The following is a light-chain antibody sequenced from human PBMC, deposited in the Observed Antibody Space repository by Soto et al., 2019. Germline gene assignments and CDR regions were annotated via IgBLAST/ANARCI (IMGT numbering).Light chain of an antibody. CDR2: DVS. CDR1: SSDVGGYKY. CDR3: SSYTTSTPGV. V-gene: IGLV2-14*03. Sequence: QSALTRPASVSGSPGQSITITCTGTSSDVGGYKYVSWYQQHPGKAPKLLIYDVSSRPSGVSNRFSGSKSGNTASLTISGLQAEDEADYYCSSYTTSTPGVFGGGTKVTVL. J-gene: IGLJ2*01.